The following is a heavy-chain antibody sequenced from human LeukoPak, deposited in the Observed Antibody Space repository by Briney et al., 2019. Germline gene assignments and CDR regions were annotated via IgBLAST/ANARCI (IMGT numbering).Heavy chain of an antibody. V-gene: IGHV4-28*01. CDR1: GYSISSSNW. Sequence: SETLSLTCAVSGYSISSSNWWGWIRQPPGRGLEWIGYVYYSGSAYYNPSLKSRVTMSVDTSKNQFSLKLSSVTAVDTAVYYCARNQAVAGNHGAMDSWGQGTMVTVSS. CDR3: ARNQAVAGNHGAMDS. J-gene: IGHJ3*02. D-gene: IGHD6-19*01. CDR2: VYYSGSA.